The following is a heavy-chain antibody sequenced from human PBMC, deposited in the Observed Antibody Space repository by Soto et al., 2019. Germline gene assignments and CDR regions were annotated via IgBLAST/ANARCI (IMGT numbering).Heavy chain of an antibody. V-gene: IGHV3-30-3*01. J-gene: IGHJ4*01. CDR3: ARDPIAVAGTIFFDY. Sequence: QVQLVESGGGVVQPGRSLRLSCAASGFTFSSYAMHWVRQAPGKGLEWVAVISYDGSNKYYADSVKGRFTISRDNSKNRVYLQMNGLRAEDTAVYYCARDPIAVAGTIFFDYWGHGTLVTVSS. D-gene: IGHD6-19*01. CDR2: ISYDGSNK. CDR1: GFTFSSYA.